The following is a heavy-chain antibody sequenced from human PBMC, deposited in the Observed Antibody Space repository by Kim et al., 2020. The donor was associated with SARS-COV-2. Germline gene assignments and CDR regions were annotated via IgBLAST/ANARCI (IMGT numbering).Heavy chain of an antibody. J-gene: IGHJ4*03. CDR2: ISYDGSNK. CDR3: ARHEDIGVVPAAEGRFDY. V-gene: IGHV3-33*05. D-gene: IGHD2-2*01. Sequence: GGSLRLSCAASGFTFSSYGMHWVRQAPGKGLERVAVISYDGSNKYYADPAKGRVTISRDNSKNTLYLQMNSLRAEDTAVYYCARHEDIGVVPAAEGRFDYWGQGTPVTVSS. CDR1: GFTFSSYG.